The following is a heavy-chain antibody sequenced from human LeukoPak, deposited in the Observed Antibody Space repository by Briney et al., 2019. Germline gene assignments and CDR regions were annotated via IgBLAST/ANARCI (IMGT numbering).Heavy chain of an antibody. D-gene: IGHD5-12*01. Sequence: SETLSLTCTVSGGSISSSSYYWGWIRQPPGKGLERIGSIYYSGSPYYNPSLKSQVTISLDTSKNPASVKLSSVTAADTAVYYCARHAGGYDRELDYWGQGTLVTVSS. J-gene: IGHJ4*02. CDR3: ARHAGGYDRELDY. CDR1: GGSISSSSYY. CDR2: IYYSGSP. V-gene: IGHV4-39*01.